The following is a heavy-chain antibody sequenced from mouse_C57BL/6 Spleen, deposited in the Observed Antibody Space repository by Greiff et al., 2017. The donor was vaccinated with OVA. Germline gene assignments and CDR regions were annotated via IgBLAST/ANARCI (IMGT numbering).Heavy chain of an antibody. CDR2: IYPGSGNT. Sequence: QVQLQQSGAEPVRPGASVKLSCKASGYTFTDYYINWVKQRPGQGLEWIARIYPGSGNTYYNEKFKGKATLTAEKSSSTAYMQLSSLTSEDSAVYFCARDGSIFAYWGQGTLVTVSA. D-gene: IGHD1-1*01. J-gene: IGHJ3*01. CDR1: GYTFTDYY. CDR3: ARDGSIFAY. V-gene: IGHV1-76*01.